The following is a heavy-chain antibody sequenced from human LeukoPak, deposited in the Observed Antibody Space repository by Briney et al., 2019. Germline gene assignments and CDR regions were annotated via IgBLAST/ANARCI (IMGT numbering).Heavy chain of an antibody. CDR2: ISSDGRNK. V-gene: IGHV3-30*14. J-gene: IGHJ3*02. D-gene: IGHD1-26*01. CDR3: ARDTRGVGATVRDAFDI. Sequence: PGGSLRLSCAASGFTFSSYAMHWVRQAPGKGLEWVAVISSDGRNKYYADSVKGRFTISRDNSKNTLYLQMNSLRAEDTAVYYCARDTRGVGATVRDAFDIWGQGTMVTVSS. CDR1: GFTFSSYA.